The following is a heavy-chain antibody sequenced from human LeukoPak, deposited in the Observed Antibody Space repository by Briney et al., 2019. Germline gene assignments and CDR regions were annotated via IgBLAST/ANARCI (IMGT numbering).Heavy chain of an antibody. V-gene: IGHV3-30*18. D-gene: IGHD5-18*01. J-gene: IGHJ4*02. CDR1: GFTFSSYG. CDR3: AKDLYTATITLSFDY. CDR2: ISYDGSNK. Sequence: GRSLRLSCAAFGFTFSSYGMHWVRQAPGKGLEWVAVISYDGSNKYYADSVKGRFTISRDNSKDTLYLQMNSLRAEDTAVYYCAKDLYTATITLSFDYWGQGTLVTVSS.